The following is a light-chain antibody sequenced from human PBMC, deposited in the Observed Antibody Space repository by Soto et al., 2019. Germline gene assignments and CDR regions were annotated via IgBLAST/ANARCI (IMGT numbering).Light chain of an antibody. J-gene: IGKJ4*01. CDR3: QPYNNWPLT. CDR1: QGIRND. CDR2: DTS. V-gene: IGKV1D-13*01. Sequence: AIQMTQSPSSLSASVGDRVTITCRASQGIRNDLGWYQHKPGQTPRLLIYDTSTRATGVPARFSGSRSGPEFTLTINSLQSEDFAIYYCQPYNNWPLTFGGGTKVESK.